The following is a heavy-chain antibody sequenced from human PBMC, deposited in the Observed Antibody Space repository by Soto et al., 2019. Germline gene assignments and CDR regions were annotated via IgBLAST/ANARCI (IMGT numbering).Heavy chain of an antibody. D-gene: IGHD6-6*01. CDR3: AAPGSIAARFAWYFDL. V-gene: IGHV1-69*13. CDR2: IIPIFGTA. Sequence: AASVKVSCKASGGTFSSYAISWVRQAPGQGLEWMGGIIPIFGTANYAQKFQGRVTITADESTSTAYMELSSLRSEDTAVYYCAAPGSIAARFAWYFDLWGRGTLVTVSS. J-gene: IGHJ2*01. CDR1: GGTFSSYA.